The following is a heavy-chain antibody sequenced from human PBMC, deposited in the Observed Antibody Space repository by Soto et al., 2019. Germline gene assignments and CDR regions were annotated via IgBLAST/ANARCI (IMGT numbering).Heavy chain of an antibody. D-gene: IGHD6-19*01. V-gene: IGHV1-69*13. CDR1: GGTFSSYA. CDR3: ARDLSSGWYENYYYYYGMDV. Sequence: SVEVSCKASGGTFSSYAISGVRHAPGQWLEWMGGIIPIFGTANYAQKFQGRVTITADESTSTAYMELSSLRSEDTAVYYCARDLSSGWYENYYYYYGMDVWRQGTTVTVSS. J-gene: IGHJ6*02. CDR2: IIPIFGTA.